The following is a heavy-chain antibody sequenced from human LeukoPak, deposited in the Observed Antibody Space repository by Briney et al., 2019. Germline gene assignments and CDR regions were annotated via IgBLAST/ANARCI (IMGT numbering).Heavy chain of an antibody. CDR3: ARYILSGWYDY. CDR2: IHTSGST. V-gene: IGHV4-4*07. Sequence: SETLSLTCTVSGDSINSYYWSSIRQPAGKGLEWIGLIHTSGSTNYSPSLKSRVTMSVDTSKNQFSLKLSSVTAADTAVYYCARYILSGWYDYWGQGTLVTVSS. J-gene: IGHJ4*02. CDR1: GDSINSYY. D-gene: IGHD6-19*01.